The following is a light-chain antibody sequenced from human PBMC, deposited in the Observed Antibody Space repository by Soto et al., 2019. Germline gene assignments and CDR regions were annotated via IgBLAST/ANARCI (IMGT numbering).Light chain of an antibody. Sequence: IQLTQSPSSLSASVGDRVTITCRASQGIRNYLAWYQQKPGKAPNLLIYLASTLQGGVPSRFSGSGSGTEFTLTISSLQSEDFAVYYCQQYNNWRTFGQGTKVEIK. J-gene: IGKJ1*01. CDR2: LAS. CDR1: QGIRNY. CDR3: QQYNNWRT. V-gene: IGKV1-9*01.